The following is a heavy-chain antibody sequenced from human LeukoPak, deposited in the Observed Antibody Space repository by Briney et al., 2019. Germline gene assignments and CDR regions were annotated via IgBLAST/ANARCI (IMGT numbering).Heavy chain of an antibody. Sequence: SETLSLTCSVSGVSIRSYFWSWIRQPAGKTLEWIGRINTSGSSKYNPSLKSRVTMSVDTSKNQFSLKLSPVTAADTAVYYCAREGGPYRPLDYSGQGTLVTVSS. CDR1: GVSIRSYF. J-gene: IGHJ4*02. CDR3: AREGGPYRPLDY. CDR2: INTSGSS. V-gene: IGHV4-4*07.